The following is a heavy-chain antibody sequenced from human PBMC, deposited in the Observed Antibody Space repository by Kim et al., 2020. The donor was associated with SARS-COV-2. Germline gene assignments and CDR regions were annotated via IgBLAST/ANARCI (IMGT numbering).Heavy chain of an antibody. Sequence: ADSVKGRFTISSDNSKNTLYLQMNSLRAEDTAVYYCARGLGYSGYDSLDYWGQGTLVTVSS. J-gene: IGHJ4*02. V-gene: IGHV3-30*07. D-gene: IGHD5-12*01. CDR3: ARGLGYSGYDSLDY.